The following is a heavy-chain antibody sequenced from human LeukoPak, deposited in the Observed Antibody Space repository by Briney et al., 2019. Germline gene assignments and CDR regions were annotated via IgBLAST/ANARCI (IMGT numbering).Heavy chain of an antibody. CDR1: GGSISSYY. Sequence: SETLSLTCTVSGGSISSYYWSWIRQPPGKGLEWIGYIYYSGSTNYNPSLKSRVTISVDTSKNQFSLKLSSVTAADTAGYYCARDMRYSSSWTEYYYGMDVWGQGTTVTVSS. J-gene: IGHJ6*02. CDR2: IYYSGST. V-gene: IGHV4-59*01. D-gene: IGHD6-13*01. CDR3: ARDMRYSSSWTEYYYGMDV.